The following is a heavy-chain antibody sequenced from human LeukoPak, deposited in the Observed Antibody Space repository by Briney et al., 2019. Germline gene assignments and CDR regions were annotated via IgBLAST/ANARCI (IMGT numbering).Heavy chain of an antibody. Sequence: GGSLRPSCAASGFTFSSYAMHWVRQAPGKGLEWVAVISYDGSNKYYADSVKGRFTISRDNSKNTLYLQMNSLRAEDMAVYYCARVRIAAAGTGFDYWGQGTLVTVSS. J-gene: IGHJ4*02. D-gene: IGHD6-13*01. CDR2: ISYDGSNK. CDR3: ARVRIAAAGTGFDY. V-gene: IGHV3-30-3*01. CDR1: GFTFSSYA.